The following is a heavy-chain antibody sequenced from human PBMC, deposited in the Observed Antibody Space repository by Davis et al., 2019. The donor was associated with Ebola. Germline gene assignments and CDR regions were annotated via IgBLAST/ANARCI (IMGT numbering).Heavy chain of an antibody. V-gene: IGHV4-38-2*02. CDR3: ARDLHGVTTGGFDP. CDR1: GYSISSDDY. Sequence: MPSETLSLTCSVSGYSISSDDYWGWIRPPRGKRLEWITNIYHSGTTYYNPSLKSRVTISVDTSKNQFSLKLSSVTAADTAVYYCARDLHGVTTGGFDPWGQGTLVTVSS. J-gene: IGHJ5*02. D-gene: IGHD4-17*01. CDR2: IYHSGTT.